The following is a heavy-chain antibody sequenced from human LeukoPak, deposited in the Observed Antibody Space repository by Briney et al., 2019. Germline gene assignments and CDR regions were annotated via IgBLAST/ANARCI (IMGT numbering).Heavy chain of an antibody. D-gene: IGHD3-22*01. Sequence: SETLCLTCTVSGGSISSYYWSWIRQPPGKGLEWIGYIYYSGSTNYNPSLKSRVTISVDTSKNQFSLKLSSVTAADTAVYYCARGTYYYDSSYSDYWGQGTLVTVSS. CDR2: IYYSGST. CDR1: GGSISSYY. CDR3: ARGTYYYDSSYSDY. V-gene: IGHV4-59*01. J-gene: IGHJ4*02.